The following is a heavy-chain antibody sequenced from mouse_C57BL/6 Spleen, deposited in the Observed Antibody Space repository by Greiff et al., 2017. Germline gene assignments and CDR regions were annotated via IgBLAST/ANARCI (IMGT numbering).Heavy chain of an antibody. D-gene: IGHD2-3*01. V-gene: IGHV7-1*01. J-gene: IGHJ4*01. CDR3: ARDASIAMDG. CDR1: GFTFSDFY. CDR2: SRNKANDYTT. Sequence: EVMLVESGGGLVQSGRSLRLSCATSGFTFSDFYMEWVRQAPGKGLEWIAASRNKANDYTTEYSASVKGRFIVSRDTSQSILYLQMNALRAEDTAIYYCARDASIAMDGWGQGTSVTVSS.